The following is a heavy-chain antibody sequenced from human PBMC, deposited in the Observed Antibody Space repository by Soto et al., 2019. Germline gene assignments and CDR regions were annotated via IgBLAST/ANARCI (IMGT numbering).Heavy chain of an antibody. Sequence: SETLSLTCTVSCGSISSSNWWSWVRQPPGKGLEWIGVIYHSGSTNYNPSLKSRVTISVDKSKNQFSLKLSSVTAADTAVYYCARGSFTMVRCVIMSTYYFDNLGQGALLTISS. CDR1: CGSISSSNW. V-gene: IGHV4-4*02. D-gene: IGHD3-10*01. CDR3: ARGSFTMVRCVIMSTYYFDN. J-gene: IGHJ4*01. CDR2: IYHSGST.